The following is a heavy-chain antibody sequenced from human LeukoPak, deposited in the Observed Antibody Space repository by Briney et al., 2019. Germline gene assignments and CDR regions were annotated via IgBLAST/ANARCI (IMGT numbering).Heavy chain of an antibody. D-gene: IGHD3-10*01. CDR1: GYTFTGYY. CDR2: INPNSGGT. J-gene: IGHJ5*02. Sequence: GASVKVSCKASGYTFTGYYMHWVRQAPGQGLEWMGRINPNSGGTNYAQKFQGRVTMTRDTSISTAYMELSRLRSDDTAVYYCARWYGSGTYYNEGFDPWGQGTLVTVSS. V-gene: IGHV1-2*06. CDR3: ARWYGSGTYYNEGFDP.